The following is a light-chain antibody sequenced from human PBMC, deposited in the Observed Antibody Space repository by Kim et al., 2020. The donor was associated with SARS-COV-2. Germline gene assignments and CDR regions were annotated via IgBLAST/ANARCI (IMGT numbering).Light chain of an antibody. J-gene: IGLJ2*01. Sequence: GHSVTISCTRTSSDVGCYNYVSLYQLHPGKAPRLKIYDVSSQPSGVSNRFSGYKSGNTDSLTISGLQAEDEADYYCSSYTGSSPVVFGGGTQLTVL. CDR3: SSYTGSSPVV. V-gene: IGLV2-14*03. CDR2: DVS. CDR1: SSDVGCYNY.